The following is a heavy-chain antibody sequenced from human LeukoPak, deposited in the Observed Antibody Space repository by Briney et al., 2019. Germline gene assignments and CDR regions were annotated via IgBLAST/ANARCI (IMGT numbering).Heavy chain of an antibody. Sequence: GGSLRLSCAASGFTFSSYSMNWLRQAPGKGLEWVSSISSSSSYIYYADSVKGRFTISRDNAKNSLYLQMNSLRAEDTAVYYCASYDSNRTKDRWGQGTLVTVSS. CDR2: ISSSSSYI. J-gene: IGHJ4*02. CDR1: GFTFSSYS. CDR3: ASYDSNRTKDR. D-gene: IGHD3-22*01. V-gene: IGHV3-21*01.